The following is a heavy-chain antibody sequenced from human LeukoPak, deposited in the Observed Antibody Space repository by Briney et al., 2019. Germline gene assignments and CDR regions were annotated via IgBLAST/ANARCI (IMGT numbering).Heavy chain of an antibody. D-gene: IGHD3-3*01. CDR2: ISYVGSNK. CDR1: GFTFSSYA. CDR3: ARGRRLTIFGVANIIRGAYFDY. J-gene: IGHJ4*02. V-gene: IGHV3-30*04. Sequence: PGGSLRLSCAASGFTFSSYAMHWVRQAPGKGLEWVAVISYVGSNKYYEDSVKGRFTISRDNSKNTLYLQMNSLRAEDTAVYYCARGRRLTIFGVANIIRGAYFDYWGQGTLVTVSA.